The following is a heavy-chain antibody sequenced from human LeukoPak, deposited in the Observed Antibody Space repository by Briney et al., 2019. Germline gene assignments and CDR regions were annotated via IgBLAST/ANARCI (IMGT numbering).Heavy chain of an antibody. CDR2: IIPIFGTA. J-gene: IGHJ4*02. CDR3: ARGGEGYCSSTSCRVPFDY. V-gene: IGHV1-69*05. D-gene: IGHD2-2*01. CDR1: GGTFSSYA. Sequence: ASVKVSCKXSGGTFSSYAISWVRQAPGQGLEWMGGIIPIFGTANYSQKFQGRVTITTDESTSTAYMELSSLRSEDTAVYYCARGGEGYCSSTSCRVPFDYWGQGTLVTVSS.